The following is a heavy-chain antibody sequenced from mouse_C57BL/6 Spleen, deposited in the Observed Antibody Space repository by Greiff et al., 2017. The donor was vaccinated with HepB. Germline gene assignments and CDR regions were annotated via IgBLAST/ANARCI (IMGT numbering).Heavy chain of an antibody. V-gene: IGHV1-81*01. D-gene: IGHD1-1*01. Sequence: QVQLQQSGAELARPGASVKLSCKASGYTFTSYGISWVKQRTGQGLEWIGEIYPRSGNTYYNEKFKGKATLTADKSSSTAYMELRSLTSEDSAVYFCAGYYYCSSYWFAYWGQGTLVTVSA. CDR3: AGYYYCSSYWFAY. J-gene: IGHJ3*01. CDR1: GYTFTSYG. CDR2: IYPRSGNT.